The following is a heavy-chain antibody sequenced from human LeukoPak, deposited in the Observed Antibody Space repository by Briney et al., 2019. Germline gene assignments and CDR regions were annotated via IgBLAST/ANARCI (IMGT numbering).Heavy chain of an antibody. Sequence: SETLSLTCTVSGGSISSYYWSWIRQPAGKGLEWIGRIYTSGSTNYNPSLKSRVTMSVDTSKDQFSLELSSVTAADTAVYYCGREVHYYGSGSYGFDYWGQGTLVTVSS. CDR2: IYTSGST. J-gene: IGHJ4*02. CDR1: GGSISSYY. V-gene: IGHV4-4*07. CDR3: GREVHYYGSGSYGFDY. D-gene: IGHD3-10*01.